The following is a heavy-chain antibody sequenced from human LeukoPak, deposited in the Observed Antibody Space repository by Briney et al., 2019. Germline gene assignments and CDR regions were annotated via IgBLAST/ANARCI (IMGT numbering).Heavy chain of an antibody. CDR1: GYTFTGYY. J-gene: IGHJ3*02. Sequence: ASVTVSCKASGYTFTGYYMHWVRPAPGQGREWMGWINPNSSGTNDAQKFQGRVTMTRDTSISTAYMELSRLRSDDTAVYYCATSELRRLDAFDIWGQGTMVTVSS. D-gene: IGHD1-26*01. CDR2: INPNSSGT. V-gene: IGHV1-2*02. CDR3: ATSELRRLDAFDI.